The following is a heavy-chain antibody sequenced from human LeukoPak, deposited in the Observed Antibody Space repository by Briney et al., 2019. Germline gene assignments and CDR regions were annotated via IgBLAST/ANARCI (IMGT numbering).Heavy chain of an antibody. V-gene: IGHV4-39*07. CDR2: IFYRGST. J-gene: IGHJ6*03. Sequence: SETLSLTCTVSGDSISSRSYYWDWIRQPPGGGLEWMGSIFYRGSTYYNPSLKSRVTISIDTSKNQFSLKLSSVTAADTAVYYCARELGLYYGSGSSHYYYYMDVWGKGTTVTISS. CDR3: ARELGLYYGSGSSHYYYYMDV. D-gene: IGHD3-10*01. CDR1: GDSISSRSYY.